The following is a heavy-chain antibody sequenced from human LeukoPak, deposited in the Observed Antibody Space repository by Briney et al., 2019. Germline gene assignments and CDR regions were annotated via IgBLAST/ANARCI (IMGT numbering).Heavy chain of an antibody. V-gene: IGHV5-51*01. D-gene: IGHD2-2*01. J-gene: IGHJ5*02. CDR2: IYPDDSDT. CDR3: VGVDGAYQPES. Sequence: GESLKISCRDPGYTFNNYWIGWVRQMPGRGLEWMGIIYPDDSDTRYSPSFQGQVTMSADKSVSTAYLQWSSLQASDTAIYYCVGVDGAYQPESWGQGTPVTVS. CDR1: GYTFNNYW.